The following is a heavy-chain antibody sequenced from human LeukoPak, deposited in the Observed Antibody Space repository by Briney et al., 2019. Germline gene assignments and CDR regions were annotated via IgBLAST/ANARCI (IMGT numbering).Heavy chain of an antibody. CDR2: ISHDGSTK. CDR3: ARGIYKTGWSDYPYFFDY. J-gene: IGHJ4*02. D-gene: IGHD6-19*01. CDR1: GFTFNTYA. V-gene: IGHV3-30*04. Sequence: GGSLRLSCAASGFTFNTYAMHWVRQAPGKGLEWVAVISHDGSTKYYADSVRGRFTISRDNSKNTLYLQRNSLRPEDAAVYYCARGIYKTGWSDYPYFFDYWGQGALVTVSS.